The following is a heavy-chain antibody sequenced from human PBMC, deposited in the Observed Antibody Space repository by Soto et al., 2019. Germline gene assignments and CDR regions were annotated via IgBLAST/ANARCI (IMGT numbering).Heavy chain of an antibody. V-gene: IGHV1-3*01. CDR3: SRTGYSTGLYFHFDY. CDR2: INPASGNT. Sequence: WASVKVSCKASGYTFIHYAIHWVRQAPGQRPEWMGLINPASGNTQYSQNFQGRVTITRDTSASTAYMELSSLRSEDTAVYFCSRTGYSTGLYFHFDYWGQGTLVTVSS. D-gene: IGHD6-19*01. J-gene: IGHJ4*02. CDR1: GYTFIHYA.